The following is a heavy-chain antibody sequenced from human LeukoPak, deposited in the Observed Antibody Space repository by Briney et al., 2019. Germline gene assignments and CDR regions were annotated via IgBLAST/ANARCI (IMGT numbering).Heavy chain of an antibody. D-gene: IGHD5-18*01. CDR2: IIPILGIA. Sequence: GSSVKVSCKASGGTFSSYAISWVRQAPGQGLEWMGRIIPILGIANYAQKFQGRVTITADKSTSTVYMELSSLRSEDTAVYYCARDRGYSYGAYFDYWGQGTLVTVSS. CDR1: GGTFSSYA. CDR3: ARDRGYSYGAYFDY. V-gene: IGHV1-69*04. J-gene: IGHJ4*02.